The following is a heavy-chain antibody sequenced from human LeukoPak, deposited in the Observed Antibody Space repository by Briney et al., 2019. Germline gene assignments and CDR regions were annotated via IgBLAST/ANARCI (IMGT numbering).Heavy chain of an antibody. CDR1: GGSISSYY. V-gene: IGHV4-59*01. J-gene: IGHJ3*02. CDR3: ARVAYYDFWSGGLYAFDI. CDR2: IHYSGST. D-gene: IGHD3-3*01. Sequence: SETLSLTCTVSGGSISSYYWSWIRQPLGKGLEWIGYIHYSGSTNYNPSLKSRVTISVDTSKNQFSLKLSSVTAADTAVYYCARVAYYDFWSGGLYAFDIWGQGTMVTVSS.